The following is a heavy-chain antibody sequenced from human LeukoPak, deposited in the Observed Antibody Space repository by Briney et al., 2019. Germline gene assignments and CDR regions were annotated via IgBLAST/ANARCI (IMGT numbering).Heavy chain of an antibody. CDR1: GGSISSYY. CDR3: ARGSITIFGVVDY. J-gene: IGHJ4*02. Sequence: SETLSLTCTVSGGSISSYYWSWIRQPPGKGLEWIGYIYYSGSTNYNPSLKSRATISVDTSKNQFSLKLSSVTAADTAVYYCARGSITIFGVVDYWGQGTLVTVSS. D-gene: IGHD3-3*01. V-gene: IGHV4-59*01. CDR2: IYYSGST.